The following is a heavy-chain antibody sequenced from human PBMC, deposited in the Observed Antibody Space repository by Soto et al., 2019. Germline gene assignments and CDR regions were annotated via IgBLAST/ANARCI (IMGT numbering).Heavy chain of an antibody. D-gene: IGHD2-2*03. Sequence: EVQLVESGGGLVKPGGSLRLSCAASGFTFSSYSMNWVRQAPGTGLEWVSYFSSSSTHIYYAESVKGRFTISRDNAKKSLYLQMNSLRAEDTAVYYCARVGYCSSTSCYGYFDCWGQGTLVTVSS. CDR3: ARVGYCSSTSCYGYFDC. CDR2: FSSSSTHI. J-gene: IGHJ4*02. CDR1: GFTFSSYS. V-gene: IGHV3-21*02.